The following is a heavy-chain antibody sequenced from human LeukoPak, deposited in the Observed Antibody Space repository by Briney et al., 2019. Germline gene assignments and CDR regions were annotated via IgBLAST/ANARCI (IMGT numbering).Heavy chain of an antibody. CDR3: ARVRQQWLTYDGFDI. J-gene: IGHJ3*02. D-gene: IGHD6-19*01. Sequence: ASVKVSYKASGYTFTSYGISWVRQAPGQGLEWMGWISPYNGNTNYAQKLQGRVTMTTDTSTSTAYMELRSLTSDDTAVYYCARVRQQWLTYDGFDIWGQGTMVTVSS. V-gene: IGHV1-18*01. CDR2: ISPYNGNT. CDR1: GYTFTSYG.